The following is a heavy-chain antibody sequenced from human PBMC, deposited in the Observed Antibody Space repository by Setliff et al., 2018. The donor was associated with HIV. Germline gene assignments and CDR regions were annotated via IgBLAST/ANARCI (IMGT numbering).Heavy chain of an antibody. D-gene: IGHD4-17*01. V-gene: IGHV4-4*09. CDR3: ARARPTVIRTVWFDR. CDR1: GDSISTYC. Sequence: SETLSLTCTVSGDSISTYCWIWIRQPPGKGLEWIGNIYTSGSTNYNPSLKSRVTISVDTSKNQFSLKLSSVTAADTAVYYCARARPTVIRTVWFDRWGQGTLVTVSS. J-gene: IGHJ5*02. CDR2: IYTSGST.